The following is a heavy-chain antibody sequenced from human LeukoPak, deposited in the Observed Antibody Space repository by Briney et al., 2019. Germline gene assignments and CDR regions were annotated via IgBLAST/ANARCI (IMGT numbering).Heavy chain of an antibody. CDR1: GDNFKKSA. CDR2: INPNSGGT. Sequence: GASVKVSCKASGDNFKKSAISWVRQAPGQGLEWVGWINPNSGGTNYAQKFQGRVTMTRDTSINTAYMEVSRLRSDDTAVYYCASIGGTSLEYWGQGTLVTVSS. CDR3: ASIGGTSLEY. D-gene: IGHD4-23*01. V-gene: IGHV1-2*02. J-gene: IGHJ4*02.